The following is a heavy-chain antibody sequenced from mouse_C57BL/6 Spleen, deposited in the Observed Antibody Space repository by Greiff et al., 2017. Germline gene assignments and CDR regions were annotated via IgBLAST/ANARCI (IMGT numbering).Heavy chain of an antibody. CDR3: ARSGSSYAWFAY. CDR2: IDPSDSDT. V-gene: IGHV1-50*01. CDR1: GYTFTSYW. D-gene: IGHD1-1*01. Sequence: QVQLQQPGAELVKPGASVKLSCKASGYTFTSYWMQWVKQRPGQGLEWIGEIDPSDSDTNYNQKFKGKATLTVDTSSSTAYMQLSSLTSEDSAVYYCARSGSSYAWFAYWGQGTLVTVSA. J-gene: IGHJ3*01.